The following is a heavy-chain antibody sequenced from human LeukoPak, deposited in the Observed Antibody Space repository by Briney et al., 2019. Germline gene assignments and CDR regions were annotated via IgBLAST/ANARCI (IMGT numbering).Heavy chain of an antibody. V-gene: IGHV1-69*02. J-gene: IGHJ3*02. D-gene: IGHD1-26*01. CDR3: ARGGSFGAFDI. CDR1: GYTFTSYY. CDR2: IIPILGIA. Sequence: GASVKVSCKASGYTFTSYYMHWVRQAPGQGLEWMGRIIPILGIANYAQKFQGRVTITADKSTSTAYMELSSLRSEDTAVYYCARGGSFGAFDIWGQGTMVTVSS.